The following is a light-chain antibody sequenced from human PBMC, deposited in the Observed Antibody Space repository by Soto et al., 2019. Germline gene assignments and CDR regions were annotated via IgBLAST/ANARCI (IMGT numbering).Light chain of an antibody. V-gene: IGLV2-8*01. CDR2: EVT. CDR1: GSDVGAYNL. J-gene: IGLJ3*02. CDR3: SSYAASNNFYFV. Sequence: QSVLTQPASVSGSPGQSITISCAGTGSDVGAYNLVSWYQQHPGKAPKLMIYEVTTRPSGVPDRFSGSKSGNTASLTVSGLQAEDEADYYCSSYAASNNFYFVFGGGTKVTVL.